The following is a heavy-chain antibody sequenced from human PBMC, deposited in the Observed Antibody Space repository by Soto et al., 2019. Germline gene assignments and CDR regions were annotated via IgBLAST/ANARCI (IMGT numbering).Heavy chain of an antibody. CDR2: IDPSDSYT. CDR3: ARQGIAAAGRGYGMDV. J-gene: IGHJ6*02. Sequence: PGESLKISCKGSGYSFTSYWISWVRQMPGKGLEWMGRIDPSDSYTSYSPSFQGHVTISADKSISTAYLQWSSLKASDTAMYYCARQGIAAAGRGYGMDVWGQGTTVTVSS. D-gene: IGHD6-13*01. V-gene: IGHV5-10-1*01. CDR1: GYSFTSYW.